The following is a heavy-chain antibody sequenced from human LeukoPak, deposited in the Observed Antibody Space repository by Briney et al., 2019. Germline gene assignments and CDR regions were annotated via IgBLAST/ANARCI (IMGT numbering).Heavy chain of an antibody. CDR1: GFTFSSYG. CDR3: ARERRVAAAPTKDY. Sequence: GGSLRLSCAASGFTFSSYGMHWVRQAPGKGLEWVAVIWYDGSNKYYADSVKGRFTISRDNSKNTLYLQMDSLRAEDTAVYYCARERRVAAAPTKDYWGQGTLVTVSS. CDR2: IWYDGSNK. V-gene: IGHV3-33*01. D-gene: IGHD6-13*01. J-gene: IGHJ4*02.